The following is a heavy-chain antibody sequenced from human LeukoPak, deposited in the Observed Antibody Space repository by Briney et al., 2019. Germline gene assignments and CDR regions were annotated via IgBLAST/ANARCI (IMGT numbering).Heavy chain of an antibody. V-gene: IGHV3-48*02. CDR3: ASHRTVAPVEY. D-gene: IGHD6-19*01. CDR2: ISSSTTI. CDR1: GFTLSSYG. J-gene: IGHJ4*02. Sequence: GGSLRLSCAASGFTLSSYGMNWVRQVPGKGLEWVSYISSSTTIYYADSVRGRFTISRDNAKNSLYLQMNSLRDEDTAVYYCASHRTVAPVEYWGQGTLVTVSS.